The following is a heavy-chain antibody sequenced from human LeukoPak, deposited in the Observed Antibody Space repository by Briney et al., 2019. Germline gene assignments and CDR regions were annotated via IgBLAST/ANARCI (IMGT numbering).Heavy chain of an antibody. CDR3: AKDAVGSGSTRGFDY. CDR2: ISGSGGST. D-gene: IGHD6-19*01. V-gene: IGHV3-23*01. Sequence: GGSLRLSCAASGFTFSSYDMSWVRQAPGKGLEWVSAISGSGGSTYYADSVKGRFTISRDNSKNTLYLQMNSLRAEDTAVYYCAKDAVGSGSTRGFDYWGQGSLVTVSS. J-gene: IGHJ4*02. CDR1: GFTFSSYD.